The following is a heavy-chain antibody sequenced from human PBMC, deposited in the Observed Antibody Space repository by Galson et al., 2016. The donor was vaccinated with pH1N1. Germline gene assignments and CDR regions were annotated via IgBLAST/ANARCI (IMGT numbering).Heavy chain of an antibody. CDR1: GLTFTSFR. CDR2: ISSAGWAI. D-gene: IGHD2-15*01. J-gene: IGHJ4*02. Sequence: SLRLSCAASGLTFTSFRMNWVRQAPGKGLEWVSYISSAGWAIHYADSVKGRFTISRDNAKNSLYLQMTSLRAEDTAVYYCARDLTRRGSLPGYFFDSWGQGTLVAVSS. V-gene: IGHV3-48*03. CDR3: ARDLTRRGSLPGYFFDS.